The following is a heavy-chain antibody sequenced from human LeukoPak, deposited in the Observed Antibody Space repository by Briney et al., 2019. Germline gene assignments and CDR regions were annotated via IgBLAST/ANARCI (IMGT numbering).Heavy chain of an antibody. J-gene: IGHJ4*02. CDR3: ANDGRRGYFDF. CDR2: ISGSGGRT. D-gene: IGHD1-26*01. CDR1: GFAFSSYD. Sequence: GGSLRLSCEASGFAFSSYDMSWVRQAPGKGLEWVSSISGSGGRTFYADSVKDRLTISRDNSKNTLFLHMNSVRADDTAVYYCANDGRRGYFDFGGQGTLVTVSS. V-gene: IGHV3-23*01.